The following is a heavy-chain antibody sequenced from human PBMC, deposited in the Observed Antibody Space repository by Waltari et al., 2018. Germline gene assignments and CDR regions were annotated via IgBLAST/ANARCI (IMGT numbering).Heavy chain of an antibody. V-gene: IGHV3-23*03. J-gene: IGHJ3*02. CDR3: AHRRRPYGSGSYPDAFDI. D-gene: IGHD3-10*01. CDR1: GFTFSSYA. CDR2: IYSGGST. Sequence: EVQLLESGGGLVQPGGSLRLSCAASGFTFSSYAMSWVRQAPGKGLEWVSVIYSGGSTYYADSVKGRFTISRDNSKNTRYLQMNSLRAEDTATYYCAHRRRPYGSGSYPDAFDIWGQGTMVTVSS.